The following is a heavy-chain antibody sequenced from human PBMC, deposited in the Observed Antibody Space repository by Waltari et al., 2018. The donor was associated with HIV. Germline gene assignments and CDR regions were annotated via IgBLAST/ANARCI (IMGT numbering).Heavy chain of an antibody. CDR3: ARALEAAGTDY. V-gene: IGHV4-34*01. CDR1: AGSFSGYY. J-gene: IGHJ4*02. CDR2: INDSGST. D-gene: IGHD6-13*01. Sequence: QVQLQQWGAGLLKPSETLSLTCAVYAGSFSGYYWSWIRQPPGKGLEWSGEINDSGSTNYNPSLKSRLTISVDTSKNQFSLRLSSVTAADTAVYYCARALEAAGTDYWGQGTLVTVSS.